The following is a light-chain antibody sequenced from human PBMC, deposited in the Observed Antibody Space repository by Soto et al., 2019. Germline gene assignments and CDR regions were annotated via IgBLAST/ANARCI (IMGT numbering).Light chain of an antibody. V-gene: IGLV2-23*01. CDR1: SSDVGSSNL. Sequence: SVLPQPASVSGSPGQSITISCTGTSSDVGSSNLVSWYQQYPGKAPKLIIYEGSRRPSGVSGRFSGSKSGNTASLTISGLQAEDEADYYCCSFASSSTFYVFGTGTKVTVL. J-gene: IGLJ1*01. CDR2: EGS. CDR3: CSFASSSTFYV.